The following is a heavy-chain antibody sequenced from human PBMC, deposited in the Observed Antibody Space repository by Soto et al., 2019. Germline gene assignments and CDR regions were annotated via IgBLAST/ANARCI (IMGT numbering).Heavy chain of an antibody. J-gene: IGHJ3*02. CDR1: GYTFTNHG. CDR2: INPYNANT. V-gene: IGHV1-18*04. CDR3: ARDRVAGIWGDAFDI. Sequence: ASVKVCKTSGYTFTNHGINWVRQAPGQGLEWMGWINPYNANTNYAQKLQGRVTMTTDTSTSTAYMDLRSLTSDDTAVYYCARDRVAGIWGDAFDIWGQGTMVTVSS. D-gene: IGHD3-16*01.